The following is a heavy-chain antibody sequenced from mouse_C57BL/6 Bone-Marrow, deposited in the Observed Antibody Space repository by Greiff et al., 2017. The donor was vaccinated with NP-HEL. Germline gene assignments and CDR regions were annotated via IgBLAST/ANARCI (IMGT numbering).Heavy chain of an antibody. CDR3: AREKLSVDY. V-gene: IGHV3-6*01. CDR2: ISYDGSN. J-gene: IGHJ4*01. Sequence: EVQLVESGPGLVKPSQSLSLTCSVTGYSITSGYYWNWIRQFPGNKLEWMGYISYDGSNNYNPSLKNRISITRDTSKNQFFLKLNSVTTEDTATYYCAREKLSVDYWGQGTSVTVSS. D-gene: IGHD1-1*02. CDR1: GYSITSGYY.